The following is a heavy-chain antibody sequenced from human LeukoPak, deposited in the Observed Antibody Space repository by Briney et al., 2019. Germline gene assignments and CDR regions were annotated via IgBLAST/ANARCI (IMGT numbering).Heavy chain of an antibody. D-gene: IGHD3-22*01. CDR1: GGSISSYY. CDR2: IYYSGST. Sequence: SETLSLTCTVSGGSISSYYWSWIRQPPGKGLEWIGYIYYSGSTNYNPSLKSRVTISVDTSKNQFSLKLSSVTAADTAVYYCARDVRYYDSSGYRVFDYWGQGTLVTASS. CDR3: ARDVRYYDSSGYRVFDY. V-gene: IGHV4-59*01. J-gene: IGHJ4*02.